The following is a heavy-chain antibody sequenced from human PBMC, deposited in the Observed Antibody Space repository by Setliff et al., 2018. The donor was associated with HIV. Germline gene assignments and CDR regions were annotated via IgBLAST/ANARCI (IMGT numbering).Heavy chain of an antibody. D-gene: IGHD3-22*01. J-gene: IGHJ4*02. CDR3: ARGGGYDRSGYYPFDY. CDR1: GGSISTVTYY. Sequence: PSETLSLTCTLFGGSISTVTYYWAWIRQPPGKGLEWIGNVHYSGNTYYTSSLQSRVIISADTSKSQFYLRLSSVTAADTAVYYCARGGGYDRSGYYPFDYWGQGTPVTVSS. V-gene: IGHV4-39*02. CDR2: VHYSGNT.